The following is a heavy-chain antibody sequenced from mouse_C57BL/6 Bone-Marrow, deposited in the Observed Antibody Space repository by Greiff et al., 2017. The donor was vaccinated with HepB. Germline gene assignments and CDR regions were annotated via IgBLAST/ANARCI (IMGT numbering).Heavy chain of an antibody. V-gene: IGHV1-26*01. D-gene: IGHD4-1*01. CDR3: AGDWDYAMDY. Sequence: EVQLQQSGPELVKPGASVKISCKASGYTFTDYYMNWVKQSHGKSLEWIGDINPNNGGTSYNQKFKGKATLTVDKSSSTAYMELRSLTSEDSAVYYCAGDWDYAMDYWGQGTSVTVSS. J-gene: IGHJ4*01. CDR1: GYTFTDYY. CDR2: INPNNGGT.